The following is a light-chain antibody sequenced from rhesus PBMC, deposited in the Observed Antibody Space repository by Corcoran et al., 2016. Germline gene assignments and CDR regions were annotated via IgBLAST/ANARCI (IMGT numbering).Light chain of an antibody. CDR1: QGISTY. J-gene: IGKJ4*01. Sequence: DIQMTQSPSSLSASVGDRVTITCRASQGISTYLNWYKQKPGKAPKRLNYAAPSLERGVPSRFSGNGSGTDFTLTISSLQPEDFATYYCLQYNSNPLTFGGGTKVEIK. V-gene: IGKV1-43*01. CDR3: LQYNSNPLT. CDR2: AAP.